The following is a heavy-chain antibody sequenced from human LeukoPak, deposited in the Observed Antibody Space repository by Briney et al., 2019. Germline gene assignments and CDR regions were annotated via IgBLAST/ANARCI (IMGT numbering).Heavy chain of an antibody. V-gene: IGHV3-21*01. J-gene: IGHJ1*01. CDR3: VRDLMGSGATTAYLHH. Sequence: GGSLRPSCTASGFTFSDYSMKWVRQAPGKGLEWVSSISRRSRHVYYAGSVKGRFTISRDNAKNSLYLQMNSLRAEDMAVYFCVRDLMGSGATTAYLHHWGQGTLVTVSS. CDR1: GFTFSDYS. CDR2: ISRRSRHV. D-gene: IGHD4/OR15-4a*01.